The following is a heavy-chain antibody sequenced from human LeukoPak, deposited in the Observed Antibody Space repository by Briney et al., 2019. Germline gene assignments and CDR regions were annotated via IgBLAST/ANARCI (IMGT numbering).Heavy chain of an antibody. CDR1: GFTFSNYW. D-gene: IGHD4-11*01. J-gene: IGHJ4*02. CDR2: IKQDGSEK. V-gene: IGHV3-7*05. Sequence: GGSLRLSCSASGFTFSNYWMNWVRQAPGKGLEWVANIKQDGSEKNYVDSVNGRFTISRDNAKNSLSLQMDSLRAEDTGVYYCASTNSLDYWGQGTLVTVSS. CDR3: ASTNSLDY.